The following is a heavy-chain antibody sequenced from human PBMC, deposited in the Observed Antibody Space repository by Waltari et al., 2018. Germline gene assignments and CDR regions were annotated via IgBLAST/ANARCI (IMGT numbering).Heavy chain of an antibody. CDR3: ARDNYDFWSGYYTGHWFDP. V-gene: IGHV4-39*07. D-gene: IGHD3-3*01. CDR2: IYYSGRT. J-gene: IGHJ5*02. CDR1: GGSISSSSYY. Sequence: QLQLQESGPGLVKPSETLSLTCTVSGGSISSSSYYWGWIRQPPGKGLEWIGSIYYSGRTYYTPSLKSRVTISVDTSKNQFSLKLSSVTAADTAVYYCARDNYDFWSGYYTGHWFDPWGQGTLVTVSS.